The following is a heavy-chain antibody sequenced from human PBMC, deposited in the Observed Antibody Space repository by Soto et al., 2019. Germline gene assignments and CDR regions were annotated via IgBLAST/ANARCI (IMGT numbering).Heavy chain of an antibody. V-gene: IGHV1-18*01. J-gene: IGHJ6*03. Sequence: ASVKVSCKASGYTFTSYGISWVRQAPGQGLEWMGWISAYNGNTNYAQKLQGRVTMTTDTSTSTAYMELRSLRSDDTAVYYCARGGYYDFWSDPRVGMDVWGKGTTVTVS. CDR2: ISAYNGNT. CDR3: ARGGYYDFWSDPRVGMDV. CDR1: GYTFTSYG. D-gene: IGHD3-3*01.